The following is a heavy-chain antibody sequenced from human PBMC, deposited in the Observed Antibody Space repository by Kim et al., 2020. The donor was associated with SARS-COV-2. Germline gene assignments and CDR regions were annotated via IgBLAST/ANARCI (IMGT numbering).Heavy chain of an antibody. J-gene: IGHJ3*02. V-gene: IGHV3-9*01. Sequence: GGSLRLSCAASGFTFDVYAMHWVRQAPGKGLEWVSGISWNSGSIGYADSVKGRFTISRDNAKNSLYLQMNSLRAEDTALYYCAKSISRDRAAAIQAFDIWGQGTMVTVSS. D-gene: IGHD2-2*01. CDR1: GFTFDVYA. CDR3: AKSISRDRAAAIQAFDI. CDR2: ISWNSGSI.